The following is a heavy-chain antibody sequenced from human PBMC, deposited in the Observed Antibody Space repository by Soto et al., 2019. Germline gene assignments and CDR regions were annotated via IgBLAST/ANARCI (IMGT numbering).Heavy chain of an antibody. CDR3: ARVGDSSGYFDY. J-gene: IGHJ4*02. D-gene: IGHD3-22*01. Sequence: PSETLSLTFTVPGGSIRSGDYYWSGSRQPPGTGLEWIGYIYYSGSTYYNQSLKRRVTISVDTSKNQFSLKLSSVTAADTAVYYCARVGDSSGYFDYWGQGTLVTVSS. V-gene: IGHV4-30-4*01. CDR1: GGSIRSGDYY. CDR2: IYYSGST.